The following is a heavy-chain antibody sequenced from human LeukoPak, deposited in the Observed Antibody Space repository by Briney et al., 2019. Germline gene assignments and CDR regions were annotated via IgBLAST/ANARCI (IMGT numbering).Heavy chain of an antibody. D-gene: IGHD5-12*01. V-gene: IGHV2-70*04. CDR3: ARGGGTYDHFDY. CDR2: IDWDDKK. Sequence: SSPALLKPTQTHTLTCTFSGFTLSDRSMRLSWIRLPPGMPLEWLGRIDWDDKKFYSTSLKTRLTISKGTSKNQVVLTMTNMDAVDTATYYCARGGGTYDHFDYWGQGTLVTVCS. CDR1: GFTLSDRSMR. J-gene: IGHJ4*02.